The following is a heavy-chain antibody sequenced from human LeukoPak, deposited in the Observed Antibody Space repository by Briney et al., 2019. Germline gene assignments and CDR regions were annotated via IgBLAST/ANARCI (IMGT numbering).Heavy chain of an antibody. CDR3: ARGTWDY. CDR2: IYSDGST. Sequence: GGSLRLSCAASGFSFSDYGVHWVRQAPGKGLEWVSVIYSDGSTFYADFVKGRFTISRDNAKNTLYLQMNSLRAEDTAVYYCARGTWDYWGQGTLVTVSS. J-gene: IGHJ4*02. CDR1: GFSFSDYG. V-gene: IGHV3-53*05.